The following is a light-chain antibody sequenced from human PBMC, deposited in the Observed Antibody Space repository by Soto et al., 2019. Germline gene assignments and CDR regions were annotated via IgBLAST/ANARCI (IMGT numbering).Light chain of an antibody. CDR3: HQYNNWPPWT. J-gene: IGKJ1*01. CDR1: RGMSSS. V-gene: IGKV3-15*01. Sequence: VFTQSPCTPSVTPVERATLSCRVSRGMSSSLAWYPQKPGQAPRLLIYGAYTRATGIPARFSGSGSGTEFTLTIRSLQSEDFAVYDGHQYNNWPPWTFGQVTKVDI. CDR2: GAY.